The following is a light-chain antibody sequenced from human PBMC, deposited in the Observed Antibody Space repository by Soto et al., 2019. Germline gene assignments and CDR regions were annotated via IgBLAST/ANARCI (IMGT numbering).Light chain of an antibody. J-gene: IGLJ1*01. CDR3: AAWDDTVRSYV. Sequence: QSVLTQPPSVSGTPGQRVTISCSGGISNIATNYVHWFQQLPGTAPKVLSNRDNQRPSGVPDRFSGSKSGTSASLAISGLRSEDEAVYYCAAWDDTVRSYVFGTGTKVTVL. CDR1: ISNIATNY. V-gene: IGLV1-47*01. CDR2: RDN.